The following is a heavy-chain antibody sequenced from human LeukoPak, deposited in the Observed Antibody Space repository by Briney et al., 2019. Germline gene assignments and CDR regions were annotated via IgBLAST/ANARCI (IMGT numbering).Heavy chain of an antibody. J-gene: IGHJ4*02. V-gene: IGHV4-30-2*01. CDR3: ARDCSSTSCKTV. CDR2: IYHSGST. Sequence: SETLSLTCTVSGGSISSGGYYWSWIRQPPGKGLEWIGYIYHSGSTYYNPSLKSLATISVDRSKNLFFLKLSSVAAAASVVYYCARDCSSTSCKTVWGQGTLVTVSS. D-gene: IGHD2-2*01. CDR1: GGSISSGGYY.